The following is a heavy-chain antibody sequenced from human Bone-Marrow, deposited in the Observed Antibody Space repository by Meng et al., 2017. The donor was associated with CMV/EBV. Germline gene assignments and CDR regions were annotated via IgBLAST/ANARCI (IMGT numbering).Heavy chain of an antibody. Sequence: GESLKISCAASGFTFSSYSMNWVRQAPGKGLEWVSSISSSSSYIYYADSVKGRFTISRDNAKNSLYLQMNSLRAEDTAVYYCARDTSGRGGRSYYYYGMDVCGQGTTVTVSS. V-gene: IGHV3-21*01. CDR3: ARDTSGRGGRSYYYYGMDV. CDR1: GFTFSSYS. D-gene: IGHD1-26*01. J-gene: IGHJ6*02. CDR2: ISSSSSYI.